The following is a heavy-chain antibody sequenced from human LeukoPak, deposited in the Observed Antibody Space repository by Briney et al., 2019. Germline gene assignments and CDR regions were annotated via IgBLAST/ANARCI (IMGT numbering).Heavy chain of an antibody. CDR3: ARVGPHRKMATTRYHFDY. Sequence: ASVKVSCKASGYTFINYGISWVRQAPGQGLEWMGWISGYNGNTKYAQKHQGRVTMTTDTSTSTAYMELRSLRSDDTAVYYCARVGPHRKMATTRYHFDYWGQGTLVTVSS. J-gene: IGHJ4*02. V-gene: IGHV1-18*01. D-gene: IGHD5-24*01. CDR1: GYTFINYG. CDR2: ISGYNGNT.